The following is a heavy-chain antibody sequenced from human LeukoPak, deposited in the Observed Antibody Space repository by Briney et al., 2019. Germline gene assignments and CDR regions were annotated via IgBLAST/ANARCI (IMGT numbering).Heavy chain of an antibody. V-gene: IGHV3-74*01. J-gene: IGHJ5*02. Sequence: GGSLRLSCAASGFTFRSYWMHWVRQAPGKGLVWVSRISSDGSSTSYADSVKGRFTISRDNAKNTLYLQMNSLRAEDTAVYYCARQRSSSWYNWFDPWGQGTLVTVSS. CDR1: GFTFRSYW. CDR2: ISSDGSST. CDR3: ARQRSSSWYNWFDP. D-gene: IGHD6-13*01.